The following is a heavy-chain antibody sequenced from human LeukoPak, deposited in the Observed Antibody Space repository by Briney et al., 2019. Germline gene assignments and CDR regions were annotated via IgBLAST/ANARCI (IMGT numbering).Heavy chain of an antibody. Sequence: ASVTVSCKASGYRFTDYYVHWVRQAPGQGLEWMGRVSPDSGGTNYAQQFQGRVTMTTDTTISTAYMELSRLRSDDTAVYYCASGLNSRSTSCWGQGTRVTVSS. CDR2: VSPDSGGT. CDR3: ASGLNSRSTSC. J-gene: IGHJ4*02. V-gene: IGHV1-2*02. D-gene: IGHD6-13*01. CDR1: GYRFTDYY.